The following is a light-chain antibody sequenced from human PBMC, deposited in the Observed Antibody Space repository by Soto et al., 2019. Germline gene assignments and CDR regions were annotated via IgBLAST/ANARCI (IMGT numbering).Light chain of an antibody. CDR1: QGISSW. Sequence: DIQMTRAASTLSASLGGRGTITCRASQGISSWLAWYQQKPGKAPKLLIYKASTLESGVPSNFSGSGSGTEFTLTISSLQPGDFATYYCQHYNSYSEAFGQGTKVDIK. CDR3: QHYNSYSEA. CDR2: KAS. V-gene: IGKV1-5*03. J-gene: IGKJ1*01.